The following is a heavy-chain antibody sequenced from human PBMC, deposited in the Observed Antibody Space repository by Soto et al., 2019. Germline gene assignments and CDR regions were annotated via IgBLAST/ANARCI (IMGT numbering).Heavy chain of an antibody. Sequence: GASVKVSCKASGYTFTSYGISWVRQAPGQGLEWIGWISAYNGNTNYAQKLQGRVTMTTDTSTSTAYMELRSLRSDDTAVYYCARDPIAVAGTRGTTYYYGMDVWGQGTTVTVSS. CDR1: GYTFTSYG. V-gene: IGHV1-18*01. D-gene: IGHD6-19*01. CDR2: ISAYNGNT. J-gene: IGHJ6*02. CDR3: ARDPIAVAGTRGTTYYYGMDV.